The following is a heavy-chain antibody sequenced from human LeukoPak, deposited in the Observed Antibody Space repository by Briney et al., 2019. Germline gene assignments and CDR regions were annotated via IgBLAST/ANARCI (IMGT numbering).Heavy chain of an antibody. CDR2: LKQDGSDT. J-gene: IGHJ5*02. Sequence: CXXSGXXXSSNWMSWGRPAPGKGLEGVANLKQDGSDTYYVDSVKGRFTISRDNAKNSLFLQMNTLRVEDTAVYYCARAYSYAFEPWGQGTLVTVSS. V-gene: IGHV3-7*04. CDR3: ARAYSYAFEP. D-gene: IGHD5-18*01. CDR1: GXXXSSNW.